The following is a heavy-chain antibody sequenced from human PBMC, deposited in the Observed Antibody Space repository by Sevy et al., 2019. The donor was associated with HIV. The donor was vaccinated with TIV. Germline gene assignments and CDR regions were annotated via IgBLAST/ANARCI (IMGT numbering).Heavy chain of an antibody. V-gene: IGHV1-69*13. D-gene: IGHD5-12*01. CDR2: IVPVFVTP. CDR3: ARGTSGYDFGDYYYYMDV. Sequence: ASVKVSCKTSGGTLSRYAISWVRQAPGQGLEWMGGIVPVFVTPNYAQKFQGRVNITADESTNTAYMELTSLISEDTAVYYCARGTSGYDFGDYYYYMDVWGKGTTVTVSS. CDR1: GGTLSRYA. J-gene: IGHJ6*03.